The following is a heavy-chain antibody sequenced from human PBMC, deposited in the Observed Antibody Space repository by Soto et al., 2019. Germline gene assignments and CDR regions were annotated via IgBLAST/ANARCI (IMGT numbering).Heavy chain of an antibody. V-gene: IGHV3-23*01. J-gene: IGHJ4*02. CDR1: GFTFSSYA. CDR3: AKDAGNGVDC. CDR2: ISGSGGST. Sequence: EVHLLESGGDLVQPGGSLRLSCAASGFTFSSYAMSWVRQAPGKGLEWVSGISGSGGSTFYADSVKGRFTISRDNSKNTLYLQMNSLRAEDTAVYYCAKDAGNGVDCWGQGTLVTVSS. D-gene: IGHD3-10*01.